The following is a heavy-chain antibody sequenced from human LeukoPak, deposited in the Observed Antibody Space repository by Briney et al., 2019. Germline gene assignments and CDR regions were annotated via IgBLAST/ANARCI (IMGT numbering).Heavy chain of an antibody. J-gene: IGHJ5*02. CDR3: AREEDYYDSSGYYGAWFDP. CDR2: INPNSGGT. Sequence: ASVKVSCKASGYTCTGYYMHWVRQAPGQGLEWMGWINPNSGGTNYAQKFQGRVTMTRDTSISTAYMELSRLRSDDTAVYYCAREEDYYDSSGYYGAWFDPWGQGTLVTVSS. D-gene: IGHD3-22*01. V-gene: IGHV1-2*02. CDR1: GYTCTGYY.